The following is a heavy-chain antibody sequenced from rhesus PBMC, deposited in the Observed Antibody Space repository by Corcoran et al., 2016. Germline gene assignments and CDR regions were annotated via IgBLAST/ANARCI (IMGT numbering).Heavy chain of an antibody. CDR2: GDPKDGEA. J-gene: IGHJ4*01. D-gene: IGHD3-16*01. Sequence: EVQLVQSGAEVQKPGASLTISCKASGYTFTNHYLNWVDQAPGKEHEGMWRGDPKDGEADDAQKVQDRGTCYADMATSTADMGLSSMRAEDTSVYYLVMGRYGSLFFDYWCQGVLVTVSS. V-gene: IGHV1-111*02. CDR1: GYTFTNHY. CDR3: VMGRYGSLFFDY.